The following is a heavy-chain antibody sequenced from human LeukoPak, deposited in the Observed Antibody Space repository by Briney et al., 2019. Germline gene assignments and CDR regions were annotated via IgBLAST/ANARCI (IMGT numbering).Heavy chain of an antibody. CDR3: ASTTGRYRFDP. Sequence: GGSLRLSCAASGFTFSGYRMNWVRQAPGKGLVSVSDNNSDGSNTRYAESVKGRFNISRDNGKNTLYLQMNSLRVEDTAVYYCASTTGRYRFDPWGQGTLVTVSS. CDR1: GFTFSGYR. J-gene: IGHJ5*02. V-gene: IGHV3-74*01. CDR2: NNSDGSNT. D-gene: IGHD3-10*01.